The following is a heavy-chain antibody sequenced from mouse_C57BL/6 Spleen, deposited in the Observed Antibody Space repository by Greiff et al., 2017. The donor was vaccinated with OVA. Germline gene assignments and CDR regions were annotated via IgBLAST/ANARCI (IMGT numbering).Heavy chain of an antibody. CDR2: IYPGDGDT. CDR1: GYAFSSYW. CDR3: ARDYDYDYFDY. D-gene: IGHD2-4*01. J-gene: IGHJ2*01. V-gene: IGHV1-80*01. Sequence: VKLMESGAELVKPGASVKISCKASGYAFSSYWMNWVKQRPGKGLEWIGQIYPGDGDTNYNGKFKGKATLTADKSSSTAYMQLSSLTSEDSAVYFCARDYDYDYFDYWGQGTTLTVSS.